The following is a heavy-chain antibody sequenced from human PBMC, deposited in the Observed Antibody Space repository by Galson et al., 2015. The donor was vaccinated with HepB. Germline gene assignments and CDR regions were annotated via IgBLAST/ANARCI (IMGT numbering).Heavy chain of an antibody. CDR3: AKALGNYGGSRGDNRYFDL. D-gene: IGHD4-23*01. V-gene: IGHV3-23*01. J-gene: IGHJ2*01. Sequence: SLRLSCAASGFTFSYYSMSWVRQAPGKGLEWVSAIRGSDGNTYYPDSVKGRFTISRDISKSTLYLQMNSLRVEDTALYYCAKALGNYGGSRGDNRYFDLWGRGTLVTVSS. CDR2: IRGSDGNT. CDR1: GFTFSYYS.